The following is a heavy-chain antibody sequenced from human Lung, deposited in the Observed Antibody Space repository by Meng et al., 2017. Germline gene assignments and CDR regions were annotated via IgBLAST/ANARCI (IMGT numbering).Heavy chain of an antibody. CDR2: INHSGST. J-gene: IGHJ4*02. CDR3: ARGPTTMAHDFDY. Sequence: QWQLSQVGAGLLTPSETLSLTCVVSGGSFSDNYWSWTRQPPGKGLEWIGEINHSGSTNYNPSLESRATISVDTSQNNLSLKLSSVTAADSAVYYCARGPTTMAHDFDYWGQGTLVTVSS. CDR1: GGSFSDNY. V-gene: IGHV4-34*01. D-gene: IGHD4-11*01.